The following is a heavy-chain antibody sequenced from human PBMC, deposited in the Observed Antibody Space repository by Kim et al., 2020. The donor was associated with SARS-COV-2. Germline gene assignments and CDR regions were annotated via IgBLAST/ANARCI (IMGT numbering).Heavy chain of an antibody. CDR1: GGSISSGGYY. J-gene: IGHJ4*02. CDR2: IYYSGST. CDR3: ARGRKLLYYAYFDY. D-gene: IGHD3-9*01. V-gene: IGHV4-31*03. Sequence: SETLSLTCTVSGGSISSGGYYWSWIRQHPGKGLEWIGYIYYSGSTYYNPSLKSRVTISVDTSKNQFSLKLSSVTAADTAVYYCARGRKLLYYAYFDYLGQGTLVTVSS.